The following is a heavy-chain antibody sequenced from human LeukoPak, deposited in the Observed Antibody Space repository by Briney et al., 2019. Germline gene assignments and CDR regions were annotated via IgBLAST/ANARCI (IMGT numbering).Heavy chain of an antibody. CDR3: ARGGYCSGGSCSPYYFDY. CDR1: GGTFSSYA. V-gene: IGHV1-69*05. Sequence: SVKVSCKASGGTFSSYAISWVRQAPGQGLEWMGRIIPIFGTANYAQKFQGRVTIITDESTSTAYMELSSLRSEDTAVYYCARGGYCSGGSCSPYYFDYWGRGTLVTVSS. J-gene: IGHJ4*02. CDR2: IIPIFGTA. D-gene: IGHD2-15*01.